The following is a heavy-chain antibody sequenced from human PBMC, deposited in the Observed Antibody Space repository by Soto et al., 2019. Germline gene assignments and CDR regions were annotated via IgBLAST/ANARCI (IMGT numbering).Heavy chain of an antibody. CDR2: IKPDGSAT. Sequence: WGSLRISCAPSAFTFRNYWMNWVRQAPGKGLEWVANIKPDGSATNYVDSVKGRFTISRDNVRNSVSLQMNSLRVEDTAVYFCFGGNGGPQWGQGTMVTVSS. J-gene: IGHJ4*02. CDR1: AFTFRNYW. CDR3: FGGNGGPQ. D-gene: IGHD3-16*01. V-gene: IGHV3-7*03.